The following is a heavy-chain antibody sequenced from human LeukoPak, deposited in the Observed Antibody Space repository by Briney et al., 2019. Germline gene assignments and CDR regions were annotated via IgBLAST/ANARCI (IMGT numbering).Heavy chain of an antibody. CDR2: INPSGGST. V-gene: IGHV1-46*01. CDR1: GYTFTSYY. D-gene: IGHD3-22*01. CDR3: ARDSYNYDRSGYYSRLWEY. J-gene: IGHJ4*02. Sequence: ASVKVSCKASGYTFTSYYMHWVRQAPGQGLEWMGIINPSGGSTSYAQKFQGRVTTTRDMSTSTVYMELSSLRSEDTAVYYCARDSYNYDRSGYYSRLWEYSGQGTLVTVSS.